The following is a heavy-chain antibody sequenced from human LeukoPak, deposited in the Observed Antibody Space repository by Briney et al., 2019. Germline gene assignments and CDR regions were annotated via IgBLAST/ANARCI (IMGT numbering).Heavy chain of an antibody. Sequence: SETLSLTCTVSGDSISSSYWSWLRQPAGKGLEWIGRIYTSGSTNYNPSLKSRVIMSLDTSENQFSLKLSSVTAADTAIYYCARGVRYSSGWNNWFDPWGQGTLVTVSS. J-gene: IGHJ5*02. CDR2: IYTSGST. CDR1: GDSISSSY. CDR3: ARGVRYSSGWNNWFDP. D-gene: IGHD6-19*01. V-gene: IGHV4-4*07.